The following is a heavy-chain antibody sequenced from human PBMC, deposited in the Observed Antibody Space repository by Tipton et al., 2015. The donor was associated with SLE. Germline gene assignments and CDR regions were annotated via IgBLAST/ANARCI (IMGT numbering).Heavy chain of an antibody. CDR3: ASPAVAGFDY. Sequence: TLSLTCTVSGGSIRSDYWNWIRQPPGKGLEWIGYINYSGSTNYNPSLKSRVTISVDTSKNQFSLKLSSVTAADTAVYYCASPAVAGFDYWGQGTLVTVSS. CDR2: INYSGST. V-gene: IGHV4-59*08. CDR1: GGSIRSDY. J-gene: IGHJ4*02. D-gene: IGHD6-19*01.